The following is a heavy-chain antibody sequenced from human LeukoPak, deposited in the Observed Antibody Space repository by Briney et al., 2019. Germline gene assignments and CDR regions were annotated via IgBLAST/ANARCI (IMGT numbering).Heavy chain of an antibody. D-gene: IGHD3-3*01. V-gene: IGHV4-61*01. J-gene: IGHJ4*02. CDR2: IYYSVST. CDR3: AREPYYDFWSGYPLAEYFDY. CDR1: GGSLSSGSYY. Sequence: SETLSLTCTVSGGSLSSGSYYWSWSRQPPGKELEWMGYIYYSVSTNYNPSLKSRVTISVDTSKNRFSLKLSSVTAADTAVYYCAREPYYDFWSGYPLAEYFDYWGQGTLVTVSS.